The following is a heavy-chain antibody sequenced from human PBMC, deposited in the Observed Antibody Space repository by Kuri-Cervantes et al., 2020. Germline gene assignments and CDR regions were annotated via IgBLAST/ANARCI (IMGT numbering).Heavy chain of an antibody. V-gene: IGHV4-38-2*01. D-gene: IGHD3-16*02. CDR1: GYSISSAYY. Sequence: SQTLSLTCAISGYSISSAYYWGWIRQPPGKGLEWIGSIYYSGSTYYNPSLKSRVTISVDTSKNQFSLKLSSVTAADTAVYYCARRAPMITFGGVIGWFDPWGQGTLVTVSS. J-gene: IGHJ5*02. CDR2: IYYSGST. CDR3: ARRAPMITFGGVIGWFDP.